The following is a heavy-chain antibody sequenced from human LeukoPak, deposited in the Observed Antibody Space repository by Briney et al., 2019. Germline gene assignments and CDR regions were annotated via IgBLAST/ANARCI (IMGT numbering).Heavy chain of an antibody. J-gene: IGHJ6*02. D-gene: IGHD6-13*01. CDR3: ARDPQSYASSWFSSYYGMDV. CDR2: IKPNSGGT. V-gene: IGHV1-2*02. Sequence: ASVKVSCKASGYMFTDYYMHWVRHAPGQGLEWMGWIKPNSGGTNYAQKSQGRVTMTRDTSISTVYMELSSLRSDDTALYYCARDPQSYASSWFSSYYGMDVWGQGTTVTVSS. CDR1: GYMFTDYY.